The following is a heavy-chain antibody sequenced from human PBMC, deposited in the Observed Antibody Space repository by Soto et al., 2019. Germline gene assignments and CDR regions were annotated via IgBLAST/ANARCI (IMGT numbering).Heavy chain of an antibody. V-gene: IGHV3-15*01. CDR2: IKSKTDGGTT. D-gene: IGHD3-9*01. J-gene: IGHJ4*02. CDR3: TTTHNYDILTGYYYDFDY. Sequence: EVQLVESGGGLVKPGGSLRLSCAASGFTFSNAWMSWVRQAPGKGLEWVGRIKSKTDGGTTDYAAPVKGRFTISRDDSKNTLYLQMNSLKTEDTAVYYCTTTHNYDILTGYYYDFDYWGQGTLVTVSS. CDR1: GFTFSNAW.